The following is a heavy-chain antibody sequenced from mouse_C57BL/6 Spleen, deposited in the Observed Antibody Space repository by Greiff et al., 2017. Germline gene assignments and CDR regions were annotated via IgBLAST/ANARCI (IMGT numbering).Heavy chain of an antibody. CDR2: IDPSDSET. CDR1: GYTFTSYW. D-gene: IGHD1-1*02. V-gene: IGHV1-52*01. Sequence: QVQLQQPGAELVRPGSSVKLSCKASGYTFTSYWMHWVKQRPIQGLEWIGNIDPSDSETHYNQKFKDKATLTVDKSSSTAYMQLSSLTSEDSAVYYGARGGTYYAMDDWGQGTSVTVSS. CDR3: ARGGTYYAMDD. J-gene: IGHJ4*01.